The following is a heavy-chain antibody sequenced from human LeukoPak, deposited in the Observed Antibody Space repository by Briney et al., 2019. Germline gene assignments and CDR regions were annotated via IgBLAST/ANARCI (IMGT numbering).Heavy chain of an antibody. V-gene: IGHV1-58*02. Sequence: ASVKVSCKASGFTFTSSTMQWVRQARGQRLGWIGWIVVGSGNTNYAQKFQERVTITRDMSTSTAYMELSSLRSEDTAFYFCAAAERHCTSSSCDVAAFDIWGLGTMVTVSS. CDR3: AAAERHCTSSSCDVAAFDI. CDR1: GFTFTSST. J-gene: IGHJ3*02. D-gene: IGHD2-2*01. CDR2: IVVGSGNT.